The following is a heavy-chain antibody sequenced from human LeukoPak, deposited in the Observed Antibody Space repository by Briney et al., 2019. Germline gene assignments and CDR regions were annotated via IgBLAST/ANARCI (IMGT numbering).Heavy chain of an antibody. D-gene: IGHD1-20*01. CDR2: TYYRSKWYN. Sequence: SQTLSLTCAISGDSVSSNSAAWNWIRQSPSRGLEWLGRTYYRSKWYNDYAVSVKSRITINPDTSKNQFSLQLNSVTPEDTAVYYCAREGGVYNWSDPKDAFDIWGQGTMVTVSS. CDR1: GDSVSSNSAA. CDR3: AREGGVYNWSDPKDAFDI. J-gene: IGHJ3*02. V-gene: IGHV6-1*01.